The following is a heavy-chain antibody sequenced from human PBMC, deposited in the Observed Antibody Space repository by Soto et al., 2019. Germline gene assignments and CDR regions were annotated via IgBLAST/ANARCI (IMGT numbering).Heavy chain of an antibody. J-gene: IGHJ4*02. D-gene: IGHD2-21*01. CDR2: IRSSSSI. V-gene: IGHV3-48*02. Sequence: RRLSCAASGFTFSSYSMNWVRQAPGKGLEWVSYIRSSSSIYYADSVKGRFTISRDNAKNSLYLQMNSLRDEDTAVYYCARDNSPYYFDYWGQGTLVTVSS. CDR1: GFTFSSYS. CDR3: ARDNSPYYFDY.